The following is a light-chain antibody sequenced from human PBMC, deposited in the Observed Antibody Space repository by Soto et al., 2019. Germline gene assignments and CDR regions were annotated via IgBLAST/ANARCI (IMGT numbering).Light chain of an antibody. J-gene: IGLJ3*02. V-gene: IGLV2-14*01. Sequence: QSALTQPASVSGSPGQPITISCTGTSSDVGGYNYVSWYQHHPGKAPKLIIFEYSNRPSGVSKRFSGSKSGNTASLTISGLQAEDEADYFCSSSTSSSTLVFGRGTKLTVL. CDR1: SSDVGGYNY. CDR2: EYS. CDR3: SSSTSSSTLV.